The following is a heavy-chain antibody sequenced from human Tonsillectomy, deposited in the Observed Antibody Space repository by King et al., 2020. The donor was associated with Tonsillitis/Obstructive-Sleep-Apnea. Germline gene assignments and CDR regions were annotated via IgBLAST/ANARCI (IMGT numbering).Heavy chain of an antibody. CDR1: GGSISSYY. V-gene: IGHV4-59*01. J-gene: IGHJ3*02. Sequence: VQLQESGPGLVKHSETLSLTCAVSGGSISSYYWSWIRQPPGKGLEWIGHIYYIVRTNYNPSLKSRVTISGDTSKNQFSLKLSSVTAADTAVYYCARGNYGDPSVAFDIWGQGTMVTVSS. CDR3: ARGNYGDPSVAFDI. D-gene: IGHD4-17*01. CDR2: IYYIVRT.